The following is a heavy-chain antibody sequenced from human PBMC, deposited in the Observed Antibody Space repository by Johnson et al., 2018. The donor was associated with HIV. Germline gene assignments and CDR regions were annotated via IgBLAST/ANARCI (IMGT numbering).Heavy chain of an antibody. V-gene: IGHV3-30*18. CDR1: GFSFHDYG. J-gene: IGHJ3*02. Sequence: QVQLVESGGGVVQSGRSLRLSCAASGFSFHDYGMSWVRQAPGKGLEWVAGIWYDGSNKYYAVSVKGRFTISRDNSKNTLYLQMNSLRAEDTALYYCAQDVGTAAGTLQGAFDIWGQGTMVTVSS. CDR3: AQDVGTAAGTLQGAFDI. D-gene: IGHD6-13*01. CDR2: IWYDGSNK.